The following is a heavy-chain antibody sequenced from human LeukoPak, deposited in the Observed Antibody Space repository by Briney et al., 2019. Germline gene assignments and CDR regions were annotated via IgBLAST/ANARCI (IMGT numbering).Heavy chain of an antibody. CDR1: GFTFSSYW. V-gene: IGHV3-7*01. J-gene: IGHJ4*02. Sequence: GGSLRLSCTVSGFTFSSYWMTWVRQAPGKGLEWVANINQDGSEKYYVDSVKGRFTISRDNAKNSLYLQMNSLRAGDTAVYYCARGGVVIPAAADYWGQGTLVTVSS. CDR2: INQDGSEK. CDR3: ARGGVVIPAAADY. D-gene: IGHD2-2*01.